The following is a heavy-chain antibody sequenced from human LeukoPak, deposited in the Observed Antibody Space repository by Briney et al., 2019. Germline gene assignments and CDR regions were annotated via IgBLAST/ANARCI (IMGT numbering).Heavy chain of an antibody. D-gene: IGHD2-2*01. CDR1: GGSISSYY. Sequence: SETLSLTCTVSGGSISSYYWSWIRQPPGKGLEWMGYIYYSGSTNYNPSLKSRVTISVDTSKNQFSLKLSSVTAADTAVYYCARQVDCNSTSCYVLEPYFDYWGQGTLVTVSS. V-gene: IGHV4-59*01. CDR3: ARQVDCNSTSCYVLEPYFDY. CDR2: IYYSGST. J-gene: IGHJ4*02.